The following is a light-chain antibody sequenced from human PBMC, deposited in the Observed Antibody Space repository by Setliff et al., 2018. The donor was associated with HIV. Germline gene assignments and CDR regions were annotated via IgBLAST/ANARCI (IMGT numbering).Light chain of an antibody. CDR1: SSDVGGYNY. Sequence: QSALTQPASVSGSPGQSITISCTGTSSDVGGYNYVSWYQQHPGKAPKLIIYEVRNRPSGVSNRFSGSKSGNTASLTISGLQAEDEGDYYCGSYAITNTLPFGTGTKSPS. CDR3: GSYAITNTLP. V-gene: IGLV2-14*01. CDR2: EVR. J-gene: IGLJ1*01.